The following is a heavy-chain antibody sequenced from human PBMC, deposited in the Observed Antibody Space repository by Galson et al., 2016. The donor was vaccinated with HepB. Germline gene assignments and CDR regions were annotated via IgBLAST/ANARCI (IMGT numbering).Heavy chain of an antibody. CDR3: ARDLSRRSGLHGMDV. Sequence: SVKVSCKAFGYTFTGYYMHWVRQAPGQGLEWMGWINPNSGGTHYAQRFQGRVNMTRDTSISTVYMELSRLTSDDTAVYHCARDLSRRSGLHGMDVWGQGTTVTVSS. J-gene: IGHJ6*02. V-gene: IGHV1-2*02. CDR2: INPNSGGT. D-gene: IGHD3-10*01. CDR1: GYTFTGYY.